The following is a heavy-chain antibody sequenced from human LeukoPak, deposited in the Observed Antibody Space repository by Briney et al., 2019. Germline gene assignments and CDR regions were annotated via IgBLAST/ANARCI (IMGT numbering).Heavy chain of an antibody. J-gene: IGHJ4*02. CDR1: GYTFTGYY. Sequence: ASVKVSCKASGYTFTGYYMHWVRQAPGQGLEWVGWINPNSGGTNYAQKFQGRVTMTRDTSISTAYMELSRLRSDDTAVYYCARGPRYCSGGSCSWFDYWGQGTLVTASS. V-gene: IGHV1-2*02. CDR2: INPNSGGT. D-gene: IGHD2-15*01. CDR3: ARGPRYCSGGSCSWFDY.